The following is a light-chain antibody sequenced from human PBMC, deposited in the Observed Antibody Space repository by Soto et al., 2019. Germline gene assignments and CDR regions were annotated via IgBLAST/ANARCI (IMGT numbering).Light chain of an antibody. CDR3: QQYNNWPPKT. V-gene: IGKV3-15*01. Sequence: EIVMTQSPVTLSVSPGERATLSCRASQSVSSNLAWYQQKPGQAPSLLIYGAFTRATGIPARFSRSGSGTEFTLTISSLQSEDFAVYYCQQYNNWPPKTFGQGTKVDIK. CDR1: QSVSSN. CDR2: GAF. J-gene: IGKJ1*01.